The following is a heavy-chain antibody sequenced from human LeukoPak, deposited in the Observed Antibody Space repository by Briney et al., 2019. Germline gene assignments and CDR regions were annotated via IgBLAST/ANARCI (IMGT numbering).Heavy chain of an antibody. D-gene: IGHD2-21*02. J-gene: IGHJ6*03. V-gene: IGHV4-4*07. CDR2: IYTSGST. CDR3: ARGRKWLRDRGTVAYCGGDCYSRPYYYYYMDV. CDR1: CGSISSYH. Sequence: KPSETLSLTCSVSCGSISSYHWSWLRQPAGKGLEWIGRIYTSGSTNYNPSLKSRVTMSVDTSKNQFSLKLSSVTAADTAVYYCARGRKWLRDRGTVAYCGGDCYSRPYYYYYMDVWGKGTTVTISS.